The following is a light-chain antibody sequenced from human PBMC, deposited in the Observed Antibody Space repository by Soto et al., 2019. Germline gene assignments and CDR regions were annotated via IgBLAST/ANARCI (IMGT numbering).Light chain of an antibody. V-gene: IGLV3-25*03. CDR3: QSADSSGTYV. CDR2: KDS. J-gene: IGLJ1*01. CDR1: ALPKQY. Sequence: SYELTQPPSVSVSPGRTARITCSGDALPKQYAYWYQQKPGQAPVLVIYKDSERPSGIPERFSGSSSGTTVTLIISGVQAEDEADYYCQSADSSGTYVFGTGTKVTVL.